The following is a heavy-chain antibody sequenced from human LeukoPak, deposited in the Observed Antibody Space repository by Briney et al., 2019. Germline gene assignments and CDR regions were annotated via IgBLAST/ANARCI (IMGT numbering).Heavy chain of an antibody. CDR1: GFTFSRSA. D-gene: IGHD2-21*01. Sequence: GGSLRLSCAAPGFTFSRSAMAWVRQAPGKGLEWVAGIGGDANTHYADSVRGRITISRDNSKNTVSLQMSSLRAEDTAVYYCAKDILRWSFDSWGQGILVTVSS. CDR3: AKDILRWSFDS. CDR2: IGGDANT. J-gene: IGHJ4*02. V-gene: IGHV3-23*01.